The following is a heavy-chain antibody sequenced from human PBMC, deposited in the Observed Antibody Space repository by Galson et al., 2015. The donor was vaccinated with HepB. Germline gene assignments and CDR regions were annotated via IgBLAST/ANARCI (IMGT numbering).Heavy chain of an antibody. CDR2: IYPGGSDA. CDR1: GYSFTSYW. J-gene: IGHJ1*01. CDR3: ARITGGEYFQY. D-gene: IGHD3-10*01. V-gene: IGHV5-51*03. Sequence: QSGAEVKKPGESLKISCKDLGYSFTSYWIGWVRQMPGKGLEWMGIIYPGGSDARFSPSFQGQVTMSVDKSISTAYLQWNSLKASDTAIYYCARITGGEYFQYWGQGALVTV.